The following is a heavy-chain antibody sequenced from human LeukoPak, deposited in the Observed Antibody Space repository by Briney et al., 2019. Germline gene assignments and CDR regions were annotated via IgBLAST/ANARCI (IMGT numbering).Heavy chain of an antibody. CDR2: ISSRSYST. J-gene: IGHJ4*02. CDR3: ARGKRSFDY. V-gene: IGHV3-11*01. CDR1: GFNFSDSY. D-gene: IGHD6-6*01. Sequence: PGGSLRLSCAAAGFNFSDSYMSWIRQAPGKGLEWVSYISSRSYSTYYAASVKGRFTISRDNIQNSLFLHMNSLRAEDTAVYYCARGKRSFDYCGQGTLVTVSS.